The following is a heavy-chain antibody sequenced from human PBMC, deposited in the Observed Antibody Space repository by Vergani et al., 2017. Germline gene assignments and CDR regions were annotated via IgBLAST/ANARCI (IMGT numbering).Heavy chain of an antibody. Sequence: QVQLVESGGGVVQPGRSLRLSCAASGFTFSSYAMHWVRQAPGKGLEWVAVISYDGSNKYYADSVKGRFSIPRDNSKNTVFLQMHSLRAEDTAIYYCVKEKIDLGSYFFDSWGHGILVTGSS. CDR1: GFTFSSYA. CDR2: ISYDGSNK. J-gene: IGHJ4*01. D-gene: IGHD2/OR15-2a*01. CDR3: VKEKIDLGSYFFDS. V-gene: IGHV3-30-3*01.